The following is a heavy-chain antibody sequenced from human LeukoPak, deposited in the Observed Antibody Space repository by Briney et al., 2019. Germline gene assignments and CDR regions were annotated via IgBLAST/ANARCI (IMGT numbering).Heavy chain of an antibody. CDR2: IYYSGST. D-gene: IGHD5-12*01. J-gene: IGHJ4*02. V-gene: IGHV4-59*08. CDR1: GGSISSYY. Sequence: PSETLSRTCTVSGGSISSYYWSWIRQPPGKGLEWIGYIYYSGSTNYNPSLKSRVTISVDTSKNQFSLKLSSVTAADTAVYYCARAPGGYRMGYDYWGQGTLVTVSS. CDR3: ARAPGGYRMGYDY.